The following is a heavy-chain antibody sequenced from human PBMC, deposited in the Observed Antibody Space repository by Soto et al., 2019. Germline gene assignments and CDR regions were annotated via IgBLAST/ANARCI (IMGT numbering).Heavy chain of an antibody. CDR3: AKRYYDYVWGRLAPMVFDY. CDR2: ISGSGGST. J-gene: IGHJ4*02. D-gene: IGHD3-16*01. Sequence: PGGSLRLSCAASGFTFSSYAMSWVRQAPGKGLEWVSAISGSGGSTYYADSVKGRFTISRDNSKNTLYLQMNSLRAEDTAVYYCAKRYYDYVWGRLAPMVFDYWGRGTLVTVSS. V-gene: IGHV3-23*01. CDR1: GFTFSSYA.